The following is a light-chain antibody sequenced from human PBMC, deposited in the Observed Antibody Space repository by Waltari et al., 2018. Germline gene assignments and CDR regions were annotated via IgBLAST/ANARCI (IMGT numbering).Light chain of an antibody. J-gene: IGKJ4*02. V-gene: IGKV1-39*01. CDR3: QQSYSSPRT. CDR2: TTS. CDR1: QTISNY. Sequence: DIQMTQSPSSLSASVGDRVTITCRASQTISNYLNWYQQKPGKAPKLLIYTTSTLQRGVPSRFSGSGAGKDFTLTISSLQPEDFATYYCQQSYSSPRTFGGGTKVEIK.